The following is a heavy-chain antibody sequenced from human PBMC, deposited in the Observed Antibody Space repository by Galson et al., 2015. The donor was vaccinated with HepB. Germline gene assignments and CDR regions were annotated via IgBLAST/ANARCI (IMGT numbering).Heavy chain of an antibody. J-gene: IGHJ3*02. CDR1: EFSFGSYE. V-gene: IGHV3-23*01. CDR3: ANDPFDYRSRNNHGFDM. Sequence: LRLSCAASEFSFGSYEMSWVRQAPGKGLEWVSTFSGSSNTYYANYVTGRFSISRDNSKSILYLQMNSLRAEDTAVYYCANDPFDYRSRNNHGFDMWGQGTMVTVSS. D-gene: IGHD3-16*02. CDR2: FSGSSNT.